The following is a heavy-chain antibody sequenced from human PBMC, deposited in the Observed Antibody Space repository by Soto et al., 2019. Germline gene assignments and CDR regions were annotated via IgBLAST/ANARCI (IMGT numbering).Heavy chain of an antibody. CDR3: ARDRKLQKLGHYYNGMDD. Sequence: QVQLVESGGGVVQPGRSLRLYSAASGFTFSSYGMHWVRQAPGKGLEWVAVIWYDGSNKYYADSVKGRFTISRDNSKNTLYLQMNSLRAEDTAVYYCARDRKLQKLGHYYNGMDDWGQGTTVTVSS. CDR2: IWYDGSNK. V-gene: IGHV3-33*01. J-gene: IGHJ6*02. D-gene: IGHD6-13*01. CDR1: GFTFSSYG.